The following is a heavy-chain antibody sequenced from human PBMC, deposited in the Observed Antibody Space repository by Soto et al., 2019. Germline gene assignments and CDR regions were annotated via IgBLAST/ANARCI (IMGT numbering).Heavy chain of an antibody. CDR3: VRDFRGAVVGSEFDH. CDR2: INGNADNS. V-gene: IGHV3-74*01. D-gene: IGHD6-19*01. J-gene: IGHJ4*02. Sequence: EVQLAESGGGLVLTGGSLRLSCAASGFSFVSYWMHWVRQVPGEGLAWVSRINGNADNSDYADSVKGRFTISRDNAMNRLYLQMDSLRADDTGVYYCVRDFRGAVVGSEFDHWGQGTLVTVSS. CDR1: GFSFVSYW.